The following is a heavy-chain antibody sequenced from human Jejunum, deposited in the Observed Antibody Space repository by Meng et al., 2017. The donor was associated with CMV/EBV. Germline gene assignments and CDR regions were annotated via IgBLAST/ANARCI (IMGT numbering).Heavy chain of an antibody. J-gene: IGHJ4*02. CDR1: GGSFSSSKW. V-gene: IGHV4-4*02. Sequence: LTFAVSGGSFSSSKWWSWVRQPPGKGLEWIGEIYDSGTTTYNPSLKSRVTISLDESKNDFSLKLKSVTAADTAVYYCARNGYYSLDYWSQGTLVTVSS. D-gene: IGHD3-22*01. CDR2: IYDSGTT. CDR3: ARNGYYSLDY.